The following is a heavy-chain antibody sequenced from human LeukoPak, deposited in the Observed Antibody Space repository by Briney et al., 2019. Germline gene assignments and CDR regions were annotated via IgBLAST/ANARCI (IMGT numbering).Heavy chain of an antibody. J-gene: IGHJ6*03. CDR3: AGCVGYYYYMDV. Sequence: SETLSLTCTISGGSVSDYYWSWIRQSPGKGLEWIGYIYYTGSTSYNPSLKSRVTISADTSKNEFSLKLNSVTAADTAVYYCAGCVGYYYYMDVWGKGTTVTVSS. CDR1: GGSVSDYY. CDR2: IYYTGST. D-gene: IGHD1-26*01. V-gene: IGHV4-59*02.